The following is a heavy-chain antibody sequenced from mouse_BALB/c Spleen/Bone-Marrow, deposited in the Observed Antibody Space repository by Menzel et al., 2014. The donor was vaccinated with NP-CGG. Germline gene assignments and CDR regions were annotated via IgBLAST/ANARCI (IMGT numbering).Heavy chain of an antibody. D-gene: IGHD2-10*02. CDR2: INPSTGYT. CDR1: GYTFTSYW. CDR3: ASGLEGFAY. J-gene: IGHJ3*01. Sequence: QVQLKDSGAELAKPGASVKMSCKASGYTFTSYWMHWVKQRPGQGLEWIGYINPSTGYTEYNQKSKDKATLTADKSSSTAYMQLSSLTSEDSAVYYCASGLEGFAYWGQGTLVTVSA. V-gene: IGHV1-7*01.